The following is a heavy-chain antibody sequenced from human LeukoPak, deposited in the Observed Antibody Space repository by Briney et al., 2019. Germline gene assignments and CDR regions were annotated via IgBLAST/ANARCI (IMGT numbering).Heavy chain of an antibody. CDR3: ATRRMVRGVIGFDY. J-gene: IGHJ4*02. CDR2: ISSSGSTI. V-gene: IGHV3-48*03. Sequence: TGGSLRLSCAASGFTFSSYEMNWVRQAPGKGLEWVSYISSSGSTIYYADSVKGRFTISRDNAKNSLYLQMNSLRAEDTAVYYCATRRMVRGVIGFDYWGQGTLVTVSS. D-gene: IGHD3-10*01. CDR1: GFTFSSYE.